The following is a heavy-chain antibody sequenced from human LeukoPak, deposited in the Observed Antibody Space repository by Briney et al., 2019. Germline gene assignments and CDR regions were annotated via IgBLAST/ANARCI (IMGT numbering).Heavy chain of an antibody. D-gene: IGHD6-19*01. J-gene: IGHJ4*02. CDR1: GYTFTGYY. CDR3: ARAAVADSEFDY. V-gene: IGHV1-2*02. CDR2: INPNSGGT. Sequence: ASVKVSCKASGYTFTGYYMHWVRQAPGQGLEGMGWINPNSGGTNYAQKFQGRVTMTRDTSISTAYMELSRLRSDDTAVYYCARAAVADSEFDYWGQGTLVTVSS.